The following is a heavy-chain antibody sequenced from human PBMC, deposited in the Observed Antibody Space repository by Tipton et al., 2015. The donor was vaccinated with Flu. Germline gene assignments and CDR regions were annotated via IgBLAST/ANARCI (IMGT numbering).Heavy chain of an antibody. J-gene: IGHJ4*02. CDR2: IYYGGSP. CDR3: VHGGGVYFDH. Sequence: TLSLTCAVSGASVSNYYWSWIRQPPGKGLEWIAYIYYGGSPNYNPSLESRVTIFADPSKNEFYLNLRSVTAADTAIYYCVHGGGVYFDHWGQGTLATVSS. V-gene: IGHV4-59*02. CDR1: GASVSNYY. D-gene: IGHD3-10*01.